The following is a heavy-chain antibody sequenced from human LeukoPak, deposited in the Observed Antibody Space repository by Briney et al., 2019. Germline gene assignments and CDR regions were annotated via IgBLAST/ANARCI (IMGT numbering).Heavy chain of an antibody. CDR1: GFTFSSYG. Sequence: GGSLRLSCAASGFTFSSYGMSWVRQAPGKGLEWVSAINGGGGSTYYADSVKDRFTISRDNSKNTLYLQMNSLRAEDTAVYYCAKSSHFTLVRGVEGDYWRRGTIVSVCS. CDR3: AKSSHFTLVRGVEGDY. J-gene: IGHJ4*02. V-gene: IGHV3-23*01. D-gene: IGHD3-10*01. CDR2: INGGGGST.